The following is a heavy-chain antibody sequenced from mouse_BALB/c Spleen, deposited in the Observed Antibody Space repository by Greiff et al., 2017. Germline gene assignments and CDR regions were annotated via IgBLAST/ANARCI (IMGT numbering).Heavy chain of an antibody. CDR1: GFTFSSYT. Sequence: EVKLMESGGGLVKPGGSLKLSCAASGFTFSSYTMSWVRQTPEKRLEWVATISSGGSYTYYPDSVKGRFTISRDNAKNTLYLQMSSLKSEDTAMYYCTREGGNYVSWFAYWGQGTLVTVSA. CDR2: ISSGGSYT. D-gene: IGHD2-1*01. J-gene: IGHJ3*01. CDR3: TREGGNYVSWFAY. V-gene: IGHV5-6-4*01.